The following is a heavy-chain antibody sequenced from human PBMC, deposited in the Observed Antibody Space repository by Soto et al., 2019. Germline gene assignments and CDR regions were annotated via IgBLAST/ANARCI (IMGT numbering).Heavy chain of an antibody. CDR2: ISAYNGNT. CDR3: AKGTTHWFGP. D-gene: IGHD1-7*01. J-gene: IGHJ5*02. V-gene: IGHV1-18*01. CDR1: GYTFTSDG. Sequence: QVQLVQSGAEVKKPGASVKGSCRSSGYTFTSDGITWVRQAPGQGLEWMGWISAYNGNTNYAQKFQNRVTMTTDTYTSTAYMELRSLSADDTAVSYCAKGTTHWFGPWGQGSPVTVS.